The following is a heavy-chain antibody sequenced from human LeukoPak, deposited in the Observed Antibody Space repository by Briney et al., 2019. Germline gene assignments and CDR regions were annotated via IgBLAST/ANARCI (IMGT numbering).Heavy chain of an antibody. D-gene: IGHD3-16*01. J-gene: IGHJ6*03. V-gene: IGHV4-34*01. Sequence: SSETLSLTCAVNGESFNGYYWTWIRQSPGKGLDWIGAVNDIGHTNYNESLKSRVTISIDTSKKQFSLKVSSVTAADTAVYYCARGEGNDYFWGSYYYYLDVWGKGTTVTVSS. CDR1: GESFNGYY. CDR3: ARGEGNDYFWGSYYYYLDV. CDR2: VNDIGHT.